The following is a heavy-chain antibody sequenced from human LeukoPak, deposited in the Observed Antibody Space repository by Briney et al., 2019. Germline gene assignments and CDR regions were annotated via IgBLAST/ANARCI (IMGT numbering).Heavy chain of an antibody. V-gene: IGHV3-33*01. CDR1: GITFRNYG. CDR2: IWYDGSNK. D-gene: IGHD3-16*01. CDR3: ARINYYYGMDV. Sequence: GRSLRLSCAASGITFRNYGMHWVRQAPGKGLEWVAVIWYDGSNKDYADSVKGRFTVSRDNSRNTLFLQMNSLRVEDTAVYYCARINYYYGMDVWGQGTTVTVSS. J-gene: IGHJ6*02.